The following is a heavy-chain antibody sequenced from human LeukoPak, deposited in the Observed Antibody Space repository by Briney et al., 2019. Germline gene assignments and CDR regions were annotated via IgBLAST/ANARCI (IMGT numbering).Heavy chain of an antibody. D-gene: IGHD3-10*01. V-gene: IGHV4-39*01. Sequence: SETLSLTCTVSGGSISSYYWSWIRQPPGKGLEWIGTIYYSGTTYYNPSLKSRVNISVDTPKNQFSLKLSSVTAADTAVYYCARHAKFYGLGSWSFDYWGQGTLVTVSS. CDR2: IYYSGTT. CDR3: ARHAKFYGLGSWSFDY. CDR1: GGSISSYY. J-gene: IGHJ4*02.